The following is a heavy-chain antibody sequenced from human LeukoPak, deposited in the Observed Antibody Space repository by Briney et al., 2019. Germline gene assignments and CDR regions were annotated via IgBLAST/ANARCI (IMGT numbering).Heavy chain of an antibody. V-gene: IGHV3-23*01. J-gene: IGHJ4*02. CDR2: ISPSADIK. D-gene: IGHD3-10*01. CDR3: AKDDAWLRFGE. Sequence: PGGSLRLSCAASGFTFSTYWMMWVRQAPGKGLEWVSGISPSADIKYYADSVKGRFTISRDNSKNMLYLEVISLTADDTAVYYCAKDDAWLRFGEWSQGTLVTVSS. CDR1: GFTFSTYW.